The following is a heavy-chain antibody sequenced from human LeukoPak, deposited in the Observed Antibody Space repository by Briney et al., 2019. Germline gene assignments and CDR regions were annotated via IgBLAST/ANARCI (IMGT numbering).Heavy chain of an antibody. V-gene: IGHV1-69*04. Sequence: ASVKVSCKASGYTFTSYGISWVRQAPGQGLEWMGRIIPILGIANYAQKFQGRVTITADKSTSTAYMELSSLRSEDTAVYYCARSHAHGDFFYYYYGMDVWGQGTTVTVSS. CDR2: IIPILGIA. D-gene: IGHD4-17*01. CDR3: ARSHAHGDFFYYYYGMDV. CDR1: GYTFTSYG. J-gene: IGHJ6*02.